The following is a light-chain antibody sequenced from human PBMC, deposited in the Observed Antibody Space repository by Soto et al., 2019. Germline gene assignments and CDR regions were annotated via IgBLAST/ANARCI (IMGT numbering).Light chain of an antibody. J-gene: IGKJ4*01. CDR1: QTLSRYF. CDR3: QQHDILPIT. Sequence: EVVLTQSPGTLSLSPGDRASLSCRASQTLSRYFLAWYQHKPGQAPRLLISGASRRATGIPDRFSGAGSGTDFTLTISRLEPEDFALYYCQQHDILPITFGGGARVEVK. CDR2: GAS. V-gene: IGKV3-20*01.